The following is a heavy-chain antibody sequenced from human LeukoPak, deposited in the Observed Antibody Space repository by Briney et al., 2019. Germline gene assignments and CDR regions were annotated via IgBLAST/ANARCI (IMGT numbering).Heavy chain of an antibody. CDR3: AKDEFVASDFTGAFDI. J-gene: IGHJ3*02. V-gene: IGHV3-9*03. Sequence: GSSLRLSCAASGFTFDDYYMQWVRQAPGKGLEWVSDNSWNSGSIAYADSVKGRFTISKDNAKNSLYLQMNSLRAEDMALYYCAKDEFVASDFTGAFDIWGQGTMVTVSS. CDR1: GFTFDDYY. CDR2: NSWNSGSI. D-gene: IGHD2-8*02.